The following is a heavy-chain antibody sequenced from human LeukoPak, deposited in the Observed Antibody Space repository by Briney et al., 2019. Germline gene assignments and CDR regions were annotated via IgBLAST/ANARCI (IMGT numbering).Heavy chain of an antibody. V-gene: IGHV3-53*01. CDR3: AKDADMVRGNTEWDY. CDR1: GVSVSSNY. J-gene: IGHJ4*02. CDR2: IYSGGST. D-gene: IGHD3-10*01. Sequence: GGSLRLSCAASGVSVSSNYISWVRQAPGKGLEWVSIIYSGGSTYYADSVKGRFTISKDNSKNTVYLQMNSLRAEDTAVYYCAKDADMVRGNTEWDYWGQGTLVTVSS.